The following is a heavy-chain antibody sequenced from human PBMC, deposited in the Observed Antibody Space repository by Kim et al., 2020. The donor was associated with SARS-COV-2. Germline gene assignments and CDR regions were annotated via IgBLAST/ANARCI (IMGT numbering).Heavy chain of an antibody. D-gene: IGHD6-19*01. J-gene: IGHJ6*02. Sequence: GGSLRLSCEASGFTFSSYGMHWVRQAPGKGLEWVAVISYDGSNKYYADSVKGRFTISRDNSKNTLYLQMNSLRAEDTAVYYCAKELPPGYSSGWSYYYYGMDVWGQGTTVTVSS. CDR2: ISYDGSNK. CDR3: AKELPPGYSSGWSYYYYGMDV. CDR1: GFTFSSYG. V-gene: IGHV3-30*18.